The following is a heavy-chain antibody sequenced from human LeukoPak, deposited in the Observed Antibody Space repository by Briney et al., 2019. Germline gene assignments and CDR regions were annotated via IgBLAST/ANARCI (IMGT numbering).Heavy chain of an antibody. J-gene: IGHJ4*02. V-gene: IGHV4-39*01. CDR2: INYRGNT. CDR1: GGSISSSSYY. D-gene: IGHD3-22*01. Sequence: PSETLSLTCTVSGGSISSSSYYWGWIRQPPGKGLDWIGIINYRGNTYYNPSLKSRVTISVDTSKNQFSLKLSSVTAADTAVYYCASTSPGLLPNFDYWGQGTLVTVSS. CDR3: ASTSPGLLPNFDY.